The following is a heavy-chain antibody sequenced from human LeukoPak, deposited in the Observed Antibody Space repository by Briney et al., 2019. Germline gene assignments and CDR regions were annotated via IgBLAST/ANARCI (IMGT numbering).Heavy chain of an antibody. Sequence: PSETLSLTCAVYGGSFSGYYWSWIRQPPGKGLEWIGEIYHSGSTNYNPSLKSRVTISVDKSKNQFSLKLSSVTAADTAVYYCARDSQTGNGYDFWSGYKSRRSRHAFDIWGQGTMVTVSS. CDR1: GGSFSGYY. CDR3: ARDSQTGNGYDFWSGYKSRRSRHAFDI. D-gene: IGHD3-3*01. CDR2: IYHSGST. J-gene: IGHJ3*02. V-gene: IGHV4-34*01.